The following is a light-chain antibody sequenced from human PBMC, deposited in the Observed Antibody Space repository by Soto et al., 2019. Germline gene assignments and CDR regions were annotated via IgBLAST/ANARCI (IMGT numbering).Light chain of an antibody. CDR1: SSDVGSYNL. Sequence: QSALTQPASVSGSPGQSITISCTGTSSDVGSYNLVSWYQQYPDKAPKLMIYEGSKRPSGVSNRFSGSKSGNTASLTISGLQAEDEAHYHCCSYAGCSVSLWVFGGGTKLTVL. V-gene: IGLV2-23*01. CDR2: EGS. CDR3: CSYAGCSVSLWV. J-gene: IGLJ3*02.